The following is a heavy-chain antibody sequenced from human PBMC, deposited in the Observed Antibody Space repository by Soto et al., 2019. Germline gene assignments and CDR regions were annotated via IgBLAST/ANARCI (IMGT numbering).Heavy chain of an antibody. D-gene: IGHD6-13*01. CDR2: IYYSGST. CDR1: GGSISSGGYY. Sequence: TSETLSLTCTVSGGSISSGGYYWSWIRQHPGKGLEWIGYIYYSGSTYYNPSLKSRVTISVDTSKNQFSLKLSSVTAADTAVYYCARVSSWSGYYYYGMDVWGQGTTVTVSS. V-gene: IGHV4-31*03. J-gene: IGHJ6*02. CDR3: ARVSSWSGYYYYGMDV.